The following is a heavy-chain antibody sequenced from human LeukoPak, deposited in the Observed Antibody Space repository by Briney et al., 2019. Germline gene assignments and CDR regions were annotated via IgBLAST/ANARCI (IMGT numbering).Heavy chain of an antibody. CDR3: AKDISVFSGYSFFDY. CDR2: INTDGSST. D-gene: IGHD3-22*01. CDR1: GFTFSSYW. V-gene: IGHV3-74*01. Sequence: GGSLRLSSAASGFTFSSYWMHWVRQAPGKGLMWVSRINTDGSSTSYADSVKGRFTISRDNAKNSLYLQMNSLRAEDTALYYCAKDISVFSGYSFFDYWGQGTLVTVSS. J-gene: IGHJ4*02.